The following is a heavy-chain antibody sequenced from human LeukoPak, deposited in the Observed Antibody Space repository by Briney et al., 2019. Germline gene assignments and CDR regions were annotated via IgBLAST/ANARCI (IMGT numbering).Heavy chain of an antibody. J-gene: IGHJ4*02. V-gene: IGHV1-8*01. CDR2: MNPNSGNT. CDR3: AREYSSSADPFDY. Sequence: GASVKVSCKASGYTFTSYDINWVRQATGQGLEWMGWMNPNSGNTGYAQKFQGRVTMTRNTSISTAYTELSSLRSEDTAVYYCAREYSSSADPFDYWGQGTLVTVSS. CDR1: GYTFTSYD. D-gene: IGHD6-6*01.